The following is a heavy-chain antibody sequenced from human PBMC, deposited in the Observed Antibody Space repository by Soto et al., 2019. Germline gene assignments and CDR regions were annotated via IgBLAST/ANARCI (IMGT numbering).Heavy chain of an antibody. D-gene: IGHD6-19*01. J-gene: IGHJ6*02. CDR2: ISGSGGST. CDR3: ARDTHSSGWYYYYGMDV. Sequence: GGSLRLSCAASGFTFSSYAMSWVRQAPGKGLEWVSAISGSGGSTYYADSVKGRFTISRDNSKNTLYLQMNSLRAEDTAVYYCARDTHSSGWYYYYGMDVWGQGTTVTVSS. CDR1: GFTFSSYA. V-gene: IGHV3-23*01.